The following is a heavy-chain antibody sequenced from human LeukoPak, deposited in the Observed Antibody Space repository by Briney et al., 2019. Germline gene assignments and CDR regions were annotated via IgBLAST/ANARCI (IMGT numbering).Heavy chain of an antibody. D-gene: IGHD3-9*01. CDR1: GGSISSYY. J-gene: IGHJ4*02. CDR3: ARNLRYFDGEYFDY. Sequence: PSETLSLTCTVSGGSISSYYWSWIRQPPGKGLEWIGYIYYSGSTNYNPSLKSRVTISVDTSKNQFSLKLSSVTAADTAVYYCARNLRYFDGEYFDYWGQGTLVTVSS. CDR2: IYYSGST. V-gene: IGHV4-59*01.